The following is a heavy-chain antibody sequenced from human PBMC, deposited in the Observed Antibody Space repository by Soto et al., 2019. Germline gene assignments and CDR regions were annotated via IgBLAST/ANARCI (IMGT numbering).Heavy chain of an antibody. CDR2: ISGSGGST. V-gene: IGHV3-23*01. CDR3: AKVRQQLKALDI. CDR1: GFTFSSYA. Sequence: GGSLRLSCAASGFTFSSYAMSWVRQAPGKGLEWVSAISGSGGSTYYADSVKGRFTISRDNSKNTLYLQMNSLRAENTAVYYCAKVRQQLKALDIWGQGTMVTVSS. D-gene: IGHD6-13*01. J-gene: IGHJ3*02.